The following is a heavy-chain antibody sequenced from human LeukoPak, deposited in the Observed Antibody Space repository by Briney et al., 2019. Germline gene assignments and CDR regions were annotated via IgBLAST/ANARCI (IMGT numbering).Heavy chain of an antibody. V-gene: IGHV3-30-3*01. CDR3: ARGSVPIAVAWDAFDI. J-gene: IGHJ3*02. D-gene: IGHD6-13*01. CDR1: GFIFSSYA. Sequence: TGGSLRLSCAASGFIFSSYAMHWVRQAPGKGLEWVAVVSYDGSNKYYADSVKGRFTISRDNSKNTLYLQMYSLRAEDTAVYYCARGSVPIAVAWDAFDIWGQGTMVTVSS. CDR2: VSYDGSNK.